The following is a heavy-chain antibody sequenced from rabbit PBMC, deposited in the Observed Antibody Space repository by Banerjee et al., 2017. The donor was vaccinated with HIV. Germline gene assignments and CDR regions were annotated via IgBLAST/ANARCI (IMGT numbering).Heavy chain of an antibody. V-gene: IGHV1S45*01. CDR2: INTSSGNT. D-gene: IGHD8-1*01. CDR3: ARGHAGSSWGLDL. J-gene: IGHJ6*01. Sequence: EESGGDLVKPEGSLTLTCTASGFSFSSSYWICWVRQAPGKGLEWIGCINTSSGNTVYASWAKGRFTISRTSSTTVTLKQNSLTAADTATYFCARGHAGSSWGLDLWGQGTLVTVS. CDR1: GFSFSSSYW.